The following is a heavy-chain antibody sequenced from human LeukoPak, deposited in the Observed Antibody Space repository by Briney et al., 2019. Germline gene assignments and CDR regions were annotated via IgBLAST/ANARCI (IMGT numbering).Heavy chain of an antibody. Sequence: SETLSLTCTVSGGSISSYYWSWIRQPPGKGLEWIGYIYYSGSTNYKPSLKSRVTISVDTSKNQFSLKLSSVTAADTAVYYCARGAPYYDILTGYPTVGYFDLWGRGTLVTVSS. CDR1: GGSISSYY. CDR3: ARGAPYYDILTGYPTVGYFDL. CDR2: IYYSGST. J-gene: IGHJ2*01. D-gene: IGHD3-9*01. V-gene: IGHV4-59*01.